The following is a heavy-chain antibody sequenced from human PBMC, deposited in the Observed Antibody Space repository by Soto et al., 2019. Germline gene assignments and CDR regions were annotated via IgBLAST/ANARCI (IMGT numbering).Heavy chain of an antibody. D-gene: IGHD2-15*01. Sequence: SGKVSCKASGGTFISYAISSLLQAPVKVLEWMGGIIPIFGTANYAQKFQGRVTITADKSTSTAYMELSSLRSEDTAVYYCAGYIVVVVAATFDYYYGMDVWGQGTTVTVSS. CDR1: GGTFISYA. CDR3: AGYIVVVVAATFDYYYGMDV. V-gene: IGHV1-69*06. CDR2: IIPIFGTA. J-gene: IGHJ6*02.